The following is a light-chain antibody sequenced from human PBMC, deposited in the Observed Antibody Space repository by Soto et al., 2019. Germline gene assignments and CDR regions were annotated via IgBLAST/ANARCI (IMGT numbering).Light chain of an antibody. CDR2: AAS. J-gene: IGKJ1*01. CDR3: QQYNNYPRT. Sequence: EIQMTQSPSYVSASVGDRVSITCRASQGISSWLAWYQQKPGKAPKLLIYAASSLQSGVPSRFSCSGSGTDFTLTISSLHPDDFATYDCQQYNNYPRTFGQGTKVDIK. CDR1: QGISSW. V-gene: IGKV1D-16*01.